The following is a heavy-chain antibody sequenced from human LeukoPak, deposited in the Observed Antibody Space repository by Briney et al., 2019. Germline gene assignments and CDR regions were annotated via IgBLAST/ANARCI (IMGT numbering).Heavy chain of an antibody. D-gene: IGHD6-19*01. J-gene: IGHJ4*02. CDR2: IHYSGST. CDR3: ARAKYSSGWYLDY. V-gene: IGHV4-31*03. Sequence: PSETLSLTCTVSGDSISSGDYYWTWIRQHPGKGLEWIGHIHYSGSTYYNPSLKSRVTISVDTSKNQFSLKVSSVTAADTAVYYCARAKYSSGWYLDYWGQGTLVTVSS. CDR1: GDSISSGDYY.